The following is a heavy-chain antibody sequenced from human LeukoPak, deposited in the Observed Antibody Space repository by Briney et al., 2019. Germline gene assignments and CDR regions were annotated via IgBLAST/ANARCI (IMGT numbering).Heavy chain of an antibody. CDR1: GFTFSSYW. CDR3: AIALIAAGGP. V-gene: IGHV3-74*01. D-gene: IGHD6-13*01. Sequence: PGGSLRLSCAASGFTFSSYWMHWVRQAPGMGLVWVSRISGDGSTTSYADSVKGRFTISRDNAKNTLYLQMNTLRAEDTALYYCAIALIAAGGPWGQGTLVTVSS. J-gene: IGHJ5*02. CDR2: ISGDGSTT.